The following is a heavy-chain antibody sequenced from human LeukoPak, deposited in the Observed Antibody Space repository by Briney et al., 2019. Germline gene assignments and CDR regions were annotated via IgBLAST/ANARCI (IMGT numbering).Heavy chain of an antibody. V-gene: IGHV3-48*03. CDR1: VFTFSSYE. D-gene: IGHD3-10*01. J-gene: IGHJ6*02. CDR2: ITNSAGSGT. Sequence: LRLSWATSVFTFSSYEMHGVRQAKRKGLEGISCITNSAGSGTHYADSVKGRFTISRDDAKNSLYLQMNSLRVEDTAVYYCVRDDYYYTLMDVWGQGTTVTVSS. CDR3: VRDDYYYTLMDV.